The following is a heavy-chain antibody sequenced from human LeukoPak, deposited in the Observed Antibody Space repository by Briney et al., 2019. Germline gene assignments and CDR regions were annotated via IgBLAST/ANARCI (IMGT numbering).Heavy chain of an antibody. D-gene: IGHD6-19*01. CDR3: ARDASGWYYFDY. V-gene: IGHV3-21*01. CDR1: GFTFSSYS. Sequence: GGSLRLSCAASGFTFSSYSMNWVRQAPGKGQEWVSSISSSSNYIYYADSVKGRFTISRDNAKNSLYLQMSSLRAEDTAVYYCARDASGWYYFDYWGRGTLVTVSS. CDR2: ISSSSNYI. J-gene: IGHJ4*02.